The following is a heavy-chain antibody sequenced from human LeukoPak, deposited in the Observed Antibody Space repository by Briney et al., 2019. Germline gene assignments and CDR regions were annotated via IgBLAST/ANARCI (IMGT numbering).Heavy chain of an antibody. J-gene: IGHJ3*02. CDR1: GGSISSKNW. Sequence: PSETLSLTCAVSGGSISSKNWWSWVRQPPGKGLEWIGEIYHSGSTNYNPSLKSRVTISVDKSKNQFSLKLSSVTAADTAVYYCATEMTTVTRGAFDIWGQGTMVTVSS. CDR2: IYHSGST. D-gene: IGHD4-17*01. V-gene: IGHV4-4*02. CDR3: ATEMTTVTRGAFDI.